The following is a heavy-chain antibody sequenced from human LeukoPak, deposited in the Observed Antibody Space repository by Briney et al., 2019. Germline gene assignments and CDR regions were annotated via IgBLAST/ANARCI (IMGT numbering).Heavy chain of an antibody. V-gene: IGHV4-34*01. D-gene: IGHD5-18*01. J-gene: IGHJ4*02. CDR2: INHSGST. Sequence: SETLSLTCAVYGGSFSGYYWSWIRQPPGKGLEWIGEINHSGSTNYNPSLKSRVTISVDTSKNQFSLKLSSGTAADTAVYYCARGGYSYGIRFDYWGQGTLVTVSS. CDR1: GGSFSGYY. CDR3: ARGGYSYGIRFDY.